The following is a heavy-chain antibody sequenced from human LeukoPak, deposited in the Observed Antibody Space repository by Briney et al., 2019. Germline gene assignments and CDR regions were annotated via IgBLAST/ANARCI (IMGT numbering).Heavy chain of an antibody. D-gene: IGHD1-26*01. CDR1: GYTFTSYA. J-gene: IGHJ4*02. CDR3: ARGPLVGAEGGVDY. Sequence: ASVKVSCKASGYTFTSYAMHWVRQAPGQRLEWMGWINAGNGNTKYSQKFQGRVTITRDTSASTAYMELSSLRSEDTAVYYCARGPLVGAEGGVDYWGQGTLVTVSS. V-gene: IGHV1-3*01. CDR2: INAGNGNT.